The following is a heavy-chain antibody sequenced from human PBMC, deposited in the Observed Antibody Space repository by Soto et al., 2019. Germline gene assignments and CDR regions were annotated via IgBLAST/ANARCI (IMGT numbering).Heavy chain of an antibody. CDR2: IWYDGSNK. CDR3: ARGGYYGSGSYSDYYYYGMDV. CDR1: GFTFSSYG. V-gene: IGHV3-33*01. J-gene: IGHJ6*02. Sequence: QVQLVESGGGVVQPGRSLRLSSAASGFTFSSYGMHWVRQAPGKGLEWVAVIWYDGSNKYYADSVKGRFTISRDNSKNTLYLQMNSLRAEDTAVYYCARGGYYGSGSYSDYYYYGMDVWGQGTTVTVSS. D-gene: IGHD3-10*01.